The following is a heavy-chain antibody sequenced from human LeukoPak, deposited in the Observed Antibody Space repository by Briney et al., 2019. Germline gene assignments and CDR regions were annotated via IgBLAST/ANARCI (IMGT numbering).Heavy chain of an antibody. CDR2: INPNSGGT. D-gene: IGHD1-1*01. CDR1: GYTFTSYY. CDR3: ARYSLRSNWHFDY. V-gene: IGHV1-2*02. J-gene: IGHJ4*02. Sequence: GASVKVSCKASGYTFTSYYMHWVRQAPGQGLEWMGWINPNSGGTNYAQKFQGRVTMTRDTSISTLYMDLSSLRSDDTAVYYCARYSLRSNWHFDYWGQGTLVAVSS.